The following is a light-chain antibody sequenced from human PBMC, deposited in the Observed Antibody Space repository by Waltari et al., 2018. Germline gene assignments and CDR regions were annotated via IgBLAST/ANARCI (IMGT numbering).Light chain of an antibody. Sequence: QSALTQPASVSGSPGQSITLSCPGTTSDISCHNYVSYQRPPGNAPKLLSYDVSNRPVGVANRCAGSTSGNTACLTSSGLLAEDEADYYCSSYTITSTVVFGGGTKLTVL. V-gene: IGLV2-14*01. CDR2: DVS. CDR1: TSDISCHNY. CDR3: SSYTITSTVV. J-gene: IGLJ2*01.